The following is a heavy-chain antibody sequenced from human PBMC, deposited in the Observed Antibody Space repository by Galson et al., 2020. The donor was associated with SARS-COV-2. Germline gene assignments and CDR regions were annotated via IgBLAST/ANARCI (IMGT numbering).Heavy chain of an antibody. V-gene: IGHV1-2*02. CDR1: GYTFTGYY. CDR3: ARDGTAMVTNGFDI. D-gene: IGHD5-18*01. J-gene: IGHJ3*02. Sequence: ASVKVSCKASGYTFTGYYMHWVRQAPGQGLEWMGWINPNSGGTNYAQKFQGRVTMTRDTSISIAYMELSRLRSDDTAVYYCARDGTAMVTNGFDIWGQGTMVTVSP. CDR2: INPNSGGT.